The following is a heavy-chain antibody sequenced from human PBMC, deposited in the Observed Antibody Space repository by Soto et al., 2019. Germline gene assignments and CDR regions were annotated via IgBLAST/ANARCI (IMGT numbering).Heavy chain of an antibody. CDR1: GFIFSRHW. CDR3: ARHVRGDGSRYSWFDP. J-gene: IGHJ5*02. Sequence: GGSLRLSCATSGFIFSRHWMSWVRQAPGRGLEWVANIKEDGSEKFYVDSVKGRFTISRDNAKNSLFLQMDGLRAEDTAIYYCARHVRGDGSRYSWFDPWGQGALVTVSS. V-gene: IGHV3-7*05. CDR2: IKEDGSEK. D-gene: IGHD1-26*01.